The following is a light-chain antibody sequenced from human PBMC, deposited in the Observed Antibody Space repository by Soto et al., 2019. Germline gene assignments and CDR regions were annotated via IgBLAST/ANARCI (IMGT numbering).Light chain of an antibody. J-gene: IGKJ1*01. CDR2: DAS. CDR3: HQYNNGTPIT. V-gene: IGKV3-15*01. CDR1: QSVRSK. Sequence: EIVMTQSPATLSVSPGERATLSCRASQSVRSKLAWYQQKPGQAPRPLIHDASTTATGIPARFSGSGSGTEFTLTITSLQSEDFAVYYCHQYNNGTPITFGQGTKVDIK.